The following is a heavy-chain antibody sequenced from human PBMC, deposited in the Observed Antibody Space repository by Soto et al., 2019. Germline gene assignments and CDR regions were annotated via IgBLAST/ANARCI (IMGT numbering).Heavy chain of an antibody. Sequence: VASVKVSCKASGGTFSSYAISWVRQAPGQGLEWMGGIIPIFGTANYAQKFQGRVTITADESTSTAYMELSSLRSEDTAVYYCARGYSYYGYGCHRYLFDYWGQGTLVTVSS. CDR3: ARGYSYYGYGCHRYLFDY. V-gene: IGHV1-69*13. D-gene: IGHD3-16*01. CDR1: GGTFSSYA. J-gene: IGHJ4*02. CDR2: IIPIFGTA.